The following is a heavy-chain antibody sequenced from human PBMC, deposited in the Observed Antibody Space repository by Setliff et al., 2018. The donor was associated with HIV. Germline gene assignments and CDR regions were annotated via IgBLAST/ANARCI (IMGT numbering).Heavy chain of an antibody. J-gene: IGHJ4*02. V-gene: IGHV1-18*01. Sequence: KASGYTFNNYGISWVRQAPGQGLEWMGWINTHSGYTNYAQNVQGRVTVTMDTSTSTAYMELSSLRSDDTALYFCARGAEDLAINPPSFDYYFDYWGQGTPVTVSS. CDR3: ARGAEDLAINPPSFDYYFDY. CDR1: GYTFNNYG. CDR2: INTHSGYT. D-gene: IGHD3-9*01.